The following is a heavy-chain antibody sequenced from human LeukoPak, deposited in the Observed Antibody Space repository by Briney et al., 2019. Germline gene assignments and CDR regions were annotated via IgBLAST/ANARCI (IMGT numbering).Heavy chain of an antibody. D-gene: IGHD3-22*01. CDR3: ARTPITMIVVGQNGFDV. CDR2: IRTYNSHT. J-gene: IGHJ3*01. V-gene: IGHV1-18*01. CDR1: GCTFTSHG. Sequence: ASVKVSCKTSGCTFTSHGITWVRQAPGQGLECMGWIRTYNSHTKNLQKLQDRLTMTTDTSTTTAYMELRSLRSDDTAVYYCARTPITMIVVGQNGFDVWGQGTMATVSS.